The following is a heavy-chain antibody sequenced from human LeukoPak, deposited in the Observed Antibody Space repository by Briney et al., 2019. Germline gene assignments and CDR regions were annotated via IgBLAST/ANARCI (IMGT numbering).Heavy chain of an antibody. D-gene: IGHD2-2*02. V-gene: IGHV1-24*01. CDR1: GYTLTELS. CDR3: ARGHIADIVVVPAAIGGVSFDY. CDR2: FDPEDGET. Sequence: ASVKVSCKVSGYTLTELSMHWVRQAPGKGLEWMGGFDPEDGETIYAQKFQGRVTMTEDTSTDTAYMELSSLRSEDTAVYYCARGHIADIVVVPAAIGGVSFDYWGQGTLVTVSS. J-gene: IGHJ4*02.